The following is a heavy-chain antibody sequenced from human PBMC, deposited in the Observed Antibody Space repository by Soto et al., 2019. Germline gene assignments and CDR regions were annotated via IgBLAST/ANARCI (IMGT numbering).Heavy chain of an antibody. V-gene: IGHV1-69*01. CDR3: ARDNYYDVREEDYGMDV. J-gene: IGHJ6*02. Sequence: QVQLVQSGAEVKKPGSSVKVSCKASGGTFSSYAINCVRQAPGQGLEWMGGIIPIFGTANYVQKFQGRVTITADESTSTAYMELSSLRSEDTAVYYCARDNYYDVREEDYGMDVWGQGTTVTVSS. CDR2: IIPIFGTA. CDR1: GGTFSSYA. D-gene: IGHD3-22*01.